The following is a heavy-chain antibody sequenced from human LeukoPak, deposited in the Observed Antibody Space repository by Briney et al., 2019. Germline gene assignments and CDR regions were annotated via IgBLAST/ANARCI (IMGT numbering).Heavy chain of an antibody. CDR3: AIQPPARYCSGGSCYRLIDY. V-gene: IGHV4-39*01. J-gene: IGHJ4*02. D-gene: IGHD2-15*01. Sequence: PSETLSLTCTVSGGSISSSSYYWGWIRQPPGKGLEWIGSIYYSGTTYYNPSLKSRVTISVDASKNQFSLKLSSVTAADTAVYYCAIQPPARYCSGGSCYRLIDYWGQGTLVTVSS. CDR2: IYYSGTT. CDR1: GGSISSSSYY.